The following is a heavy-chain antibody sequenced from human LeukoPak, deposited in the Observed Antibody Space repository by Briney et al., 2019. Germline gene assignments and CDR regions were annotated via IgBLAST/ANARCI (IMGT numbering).Heavy chain of an antibody. J-gene: IGHJ5*02. CDR3: AKTVPRYCGGDCYPSVNWFDP. Sequence: GGSLRLSGAASGFTFSSYAMSWVRQAPGKGLECVSAISGSRGSTYYADSVKGRFTISRDNSKNTLYLQMNSLRAEDTAVYYCAKTVPRYCGGDCYPSVNWFDPWGQGALVTVSS. D-gene: IGHD2-21*02. CDR1: GFTFSSYA. CDR2: ISGSRGST. V-gene: IGHV3-23*01.